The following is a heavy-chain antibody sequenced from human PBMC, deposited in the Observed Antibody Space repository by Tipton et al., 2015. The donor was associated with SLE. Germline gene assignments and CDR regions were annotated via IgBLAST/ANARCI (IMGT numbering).Heavy chain of an antibody. CDR2: IYTSGST. J-gene: IGHJ6*02. CDR3: ARETSSGYYGYNGMDV. Sequence: TLSLTCTVSGGSISSYYWSWIRQPPGKGLEWIGYIYTSGSTNYNPSLKSRVTISVDTSKNQFPLKLSSVTAADTAVYYCARETSSGYYGYNGMDVWGQGTTVTVSS. V-gene: IGHV4-59*01. CDR1: GGSISSYY. D-gene: IGHD3-22*01.